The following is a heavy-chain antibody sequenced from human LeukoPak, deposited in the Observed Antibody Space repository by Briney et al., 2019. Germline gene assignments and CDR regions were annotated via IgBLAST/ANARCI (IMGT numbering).Heavy chain of an antibody. CDR3: ARSGPSSSRNWFDP. Sequence: SGSLSVTSILPVGSIISSSYYSGSIRHPPGNWMGWVGSIYYSGSTYYNPSLKSRVTISVDTSKNQFSLKLSSVTAADTAVYYCARSGPSSSRNWFDPWGQGTLVTVSS. CDR1: VGSIISSSYY. CDR2: IYYSGST. V-gene: IGHV4-39*01. D-gene: IGHD6-13*01. J-gene: IGHJ5*02.